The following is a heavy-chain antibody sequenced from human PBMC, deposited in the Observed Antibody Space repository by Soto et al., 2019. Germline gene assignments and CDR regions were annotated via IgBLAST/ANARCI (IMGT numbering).Heavy chain of an antibody. J-gene: IGHJ6*02. D-gene: IGHD3-10*01. CDR2: IIPSFATG. CDR1: GGTFGNSA. Sequence: QVQLVQSGAEVKKPGSSVKVSCKASGGTFGNSAISWERQAPGQGLEWMGGIIPSFATGNSAPEFQGRLTITADKSTTTAYMELSSLRSEDTAVYYCARSYYGSASYWFYGMDVWGQGTTVTVSS. V-gene: IGHV1-69*06. CDR3: ARSYYGSASYWFYGMDV.